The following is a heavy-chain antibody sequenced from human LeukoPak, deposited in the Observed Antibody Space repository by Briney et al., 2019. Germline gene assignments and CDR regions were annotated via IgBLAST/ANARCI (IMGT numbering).Heavy chain of an antibody. D-gene: IGHD1-26*01. CDR2: ISYDGSNK. CDR1: GFTFSSYA. Sequence: PGGSLRLSCAASGFTFSSYAMSWVRQAPGKGLEWVAVISYDGSNKYYADSVKGRFTISRDNSKNTLYLQMNSLRAEDTAVYYCARSWELLLGEDGMDVWGQGTTVTVSS. V-gene: IGHV3-30-3*01. J-gene: IGHJ6*02. CDR3: ARSWELLLGEDGMDV.